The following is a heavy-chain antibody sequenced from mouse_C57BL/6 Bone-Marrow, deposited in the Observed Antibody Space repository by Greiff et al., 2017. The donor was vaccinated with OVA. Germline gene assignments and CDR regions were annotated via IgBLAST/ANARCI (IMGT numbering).Heavy chain of an antibody. D-gene: IGHD1-1*01. J-gene: IGHJ3*01. CDR2: IYPGSGST. Sequence: QVHVKQSGAELVKPGASVKMSCKASGYTFTSYWITWVKQRPGQGLEWIGDIYPGSGSTNYNEKFKSKATLTVDTSSSTAYMQLSSLTSEDSAVYYCARGGYYGSRGAYWGQGTLVTVSA. V-gene: IGHV1-55*01. CDR3: ARGGYYGSRGAY. CDR1: GYTFTSYW.